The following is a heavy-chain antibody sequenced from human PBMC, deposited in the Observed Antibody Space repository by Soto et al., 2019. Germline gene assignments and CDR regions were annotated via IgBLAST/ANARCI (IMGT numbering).Heavy chain of an antibody. D-gene: IGHD2-15*01. V-gene: IGHV1-18*01. CDR1: GCTFTSYG. CDR2: ISAYNGNT. CDR3: ARVMGSVVVVVELNYGMDV. J-gene: IGHJ6*02. Sequence: ASVKVSCKASGCTFTSYGISWVRQAPGQGLEWMGWISAYNGNTNYAQKLQGRVTMTTDTSPSTAYMELRSLRSDDTAVYYCARVMGSVVVVVELNYGMDVWGQGTTVTVSS.